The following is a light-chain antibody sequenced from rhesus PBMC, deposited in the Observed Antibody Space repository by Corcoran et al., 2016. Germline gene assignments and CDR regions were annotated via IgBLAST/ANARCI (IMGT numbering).Light chain of an antibody. V-gene: IGKV1-22*01. CDR3: QQCSSSPYS. CDR1: QSISSW. Sequence: DIQMTQSPSSLSGSVGDTVPITCRASQSISSWLAWYQQQPGKAPKLLFYKASTLQSGVPSRFSGSGSGTDFTLTISGLQSEDSATYYCQQCSSSPYSFGQGTKVEIK. CDR2: KAS. J-gene: IGKJ2*01.